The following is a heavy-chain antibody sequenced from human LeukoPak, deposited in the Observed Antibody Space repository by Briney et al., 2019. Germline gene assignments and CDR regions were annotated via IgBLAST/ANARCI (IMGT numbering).Heavy chain of an antibody. CDR2: IYYSGST. V-gene: IGHV4-30-4*01. CDR3: ARDLLNEGNHLDY. CDR1: GGSISSGDYY. D-gene: IGHD4-23*01. J-gene: IGHJ4*02. Sequence: SETLSLTCTVSGGSISSGDYYWRWIRQPPGKGVEWIGYIYYSGSTYYNPSLKSRVTISVDTSKNQFSLKLSSVTAADTAVYYCARDLLNEGNHLDYWGQGTLVTVSS.